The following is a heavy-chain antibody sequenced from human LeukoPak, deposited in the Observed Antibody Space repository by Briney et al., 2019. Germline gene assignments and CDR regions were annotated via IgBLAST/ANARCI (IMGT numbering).Heavy chain of an antibody. CDR2: INAGNGNT. CDR1: GYTFTSYA. V-gene: IGHV1-3*01. Sequence: GASVKVSCKASGYTFTSYAMHWVRQAPGQRLEWMGWINAGNGNTKYSQKFQGRVTITRDTSASTAYMELSSLRSEDTAVYYCARDRAGATRGWFDPWGQGTLVTVSS. D-gene: IGHD1-26*01. CDR3: ARDRAGATRGWFDP. J-gene: IGHJ5*02.